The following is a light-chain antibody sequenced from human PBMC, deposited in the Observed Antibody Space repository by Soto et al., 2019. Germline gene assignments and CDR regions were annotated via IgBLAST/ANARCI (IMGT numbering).Light chain of an antibody. CDR2: DVS. J-gene: IGLJ1*01. CDR3: SSYTSSSTYV. Sequence: QSVLTQPASLSGSPGQSITISCTETSSDVGGYNYVSWYQQHPGKAPKLMIYDVSNRPSGVSNRFFGSKSGNTASLTISGLQAEDEADYYCSSYTSSSTYVFGTGTKVTVL. V-gene: IGLV2-14*01. CDR1: SSDVGGYNY.